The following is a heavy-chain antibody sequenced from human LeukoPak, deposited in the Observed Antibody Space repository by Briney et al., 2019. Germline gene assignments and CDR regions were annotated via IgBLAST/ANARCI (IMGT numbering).Heavy chain of an antibody. CDR2: ITGSGAFT. D-gene: IGHD6-19*01. V-gene: IGHV3-23*01. CDR1: GITFIKYS. CDR3: AKRSAESSGYFDY. J-gene: IGHJ4*02. Sequence: GGSLRLSCAASGITFIKYSMTWVRQAPGKGLGWVSAITGSGAFTDYADSVKGRFTISRDNSKNTLYLQMNSLRAEDTGVYYCAKRSAESSGYFDYWGQGTLVTVSS.